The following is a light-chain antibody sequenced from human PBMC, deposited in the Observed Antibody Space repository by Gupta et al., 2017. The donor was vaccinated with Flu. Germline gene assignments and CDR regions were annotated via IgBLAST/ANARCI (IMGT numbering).Light chain of an antibody. J-gene: IGLJ2*01. CDR2: GVT. Sequence: SVTISCTGSISDIGNYDYVSWYQQHPGRAPKLVRYGVTERPSGVPERFSGSKSGETASLTISGLQAEDEASYYCCSYAGTFTFVFGGGTKLTVL. CDR3: CSYAGTFTFV. CDR1: ISDIGNYDY. V-gene: IGLV2-11*03.